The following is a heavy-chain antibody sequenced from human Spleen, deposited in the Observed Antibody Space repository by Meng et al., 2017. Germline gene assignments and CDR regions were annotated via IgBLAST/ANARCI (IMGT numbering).Heavy chain of an antibody. J-gene: IGHJ4*02. CDR1: GVACSGYY. Sequence: VRLRQWGAGVLKPSEAPPLTCAVYGVACSGYYWSWSRQPTGKGREWIGEINHSGSTNNNPSLKSRATISVDTSQNNLSLKLSSVTAADPAVYYCARGPTIMAHDFDYWGQGTLVTVSS. CDR2: INHSGST. V-gene: IGHV4-34*04. D-gene: IGHD5-12*01. CDR3: ARGPTIMAHDFDY.